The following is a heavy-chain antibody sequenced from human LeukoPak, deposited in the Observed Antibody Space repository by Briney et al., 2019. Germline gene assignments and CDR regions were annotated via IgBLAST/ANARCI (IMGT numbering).Heavy chain of an antibody. Sequence: SETLSLTCAAYGGSFSGYYWSWIRQPPGKGLEWIGEINHSGSTNYNPSLKSRVTISVDTSKNQFSLKLSSVTAADTAVYYCARDPYYYDSSGYQDGGMDVWGQGTTVTVSS. V-gene: IGHV4-34*01. CDR2: INHSGST. CDR1: GGSFSGYY. CDR3: ARDPYYYDSSGYQDGGMDV. D-gene: IGHD3-22*01. J-gene: IGHJ6*02.